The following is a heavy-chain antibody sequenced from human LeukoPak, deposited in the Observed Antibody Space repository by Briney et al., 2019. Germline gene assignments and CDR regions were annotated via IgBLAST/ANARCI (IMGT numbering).Heavy chain of an antibody. CDR3: ARDEGGSSWYYFDY. D-gene: IGHD6-13*01. CDR2: IYYSGST. Sequence: SETLSLTCTASGGSISSYYWSWIRQPPGKGLEWIGYIYYSGSTNYNPSLKSRVTISVDKSKNQFSLKLSSVTAADTAVYYCARDEGGSSWYYFDYWGQGTLVTVSS. CDR1: GGSISSYY. J-gene: IGHJ4*02. V-gene: IGHV4-59*01.